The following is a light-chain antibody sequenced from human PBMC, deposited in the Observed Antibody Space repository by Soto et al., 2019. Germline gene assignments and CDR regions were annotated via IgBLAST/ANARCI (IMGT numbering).Light chain of an antibody. CDR1: RSVSSY. V-gene: IGKV3-11*01. J-gene: IGKJ1*01. CDR3: QQRSNWLT. Sequence: EIVLTQSPATLSLSPGERATLSCRASRSVSSYIAWYQQKPGQAPRLLIYDASNRATGIPARFSGSGSGTDFTLTISSLEPEDFAVYYCQQRSNWLTFGQGTKVEI. CDR2: DAS.